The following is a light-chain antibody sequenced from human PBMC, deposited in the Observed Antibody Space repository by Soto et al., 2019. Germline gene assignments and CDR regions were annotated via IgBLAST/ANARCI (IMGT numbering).Light chain of an antibody. CDR1: TSNVGTNV. V-gene: IGLV1-44*01. CDR2: SDD. J-gene: IGLJ3*02. Sequence: QSVLTQPPSASGPPGQRVTISCSGSTSNVGTNVVNWYQHFPGSAPKLLIYSDDLRPSWVPDRFSASKSGTSASLAISGRQFEDEADYYCASWDDILYGQVFGGGTKVTVL. CDR3: ASWDDILYGQV.